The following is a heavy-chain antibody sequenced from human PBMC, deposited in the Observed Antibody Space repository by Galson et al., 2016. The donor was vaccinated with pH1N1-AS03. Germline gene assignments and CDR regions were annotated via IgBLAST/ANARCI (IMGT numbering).Heavy chain of an antibody. CDR3: ARHLYGAYVGWFDP. CDR1: GGSISTSSYY. Sequence: SETLSLTCTVSGGSISTSSYYWGWIRQPPGKGLEWIGSIYYSGSTYYNPSLKSRVTISVDTSKNQFSLKLSSVTAADTAVYYCARHLYGAYVGWFDPWGQGTLVTVSS. CDR2: IYYSGST. V-gene: IGHV4-39*01. J-gene: IGHJ5*02. D-gene: IGHD4-17*01.